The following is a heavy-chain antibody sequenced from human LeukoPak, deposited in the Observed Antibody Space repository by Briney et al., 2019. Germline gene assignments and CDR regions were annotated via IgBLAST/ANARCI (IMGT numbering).Heavy chain of an antibody. CDR2: ISYDGSNK. CDR3: VKRTVNYPFDF. J-gene: IGHJ4*02. D-gene: IGHD1-7*01. V-gene: IGHV3-30*18. CDR1: RFTFSSYG. Sequence: GRSLRLSCAASRFTFSSYGMHWVRQAPGKGLEWVAVISYDGSNKYYADSVKGRFTISRDNSKNTLYLQMNSLRAEDTAVYYCVKRTVNYPFDFWGQGTLVTVSS.